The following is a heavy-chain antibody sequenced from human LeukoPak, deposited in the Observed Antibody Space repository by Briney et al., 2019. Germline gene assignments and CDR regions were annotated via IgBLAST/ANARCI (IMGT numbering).Heavy chain of an antibody. D-gene: IGHD2-2*01. J-gene: IGHJ3*02. CDR2: IYHSGTT. CDR3: ARDRGCSSTSCYPGAFDI. Sequence: SETLSLTCAVSGGSISSSNWWSWVRQPPGKGLEWIGEIYHSGTTNYNPSLKSRVTISVDKSKNQFSLKLSSVTAADTAVYYCARDRGCSSTSCYPGAFDIWGQGTMVTVSS. V-gene: IGHV4-4*02. CDR1: GGSISSSNW.